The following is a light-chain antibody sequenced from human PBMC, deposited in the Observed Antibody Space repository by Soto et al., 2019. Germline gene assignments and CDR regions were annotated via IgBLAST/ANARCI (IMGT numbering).Light chain of an antibody. CDR1: QGIDNW. CDR2: AAS. CDR3: QQAIHFPLA. J-gene: IGKJ4*01. V-gene: IGKV1-12*01. Sequence: DIQMTESPSSVSASVGDSVTITCRASQGIDNWLAWYQQKPGMAPKLLISAASNLQSGVPTRFSGSGSGTDFTLTTNSLQPEDFATYFCQQAIHFPLAFGAGTKVEI.